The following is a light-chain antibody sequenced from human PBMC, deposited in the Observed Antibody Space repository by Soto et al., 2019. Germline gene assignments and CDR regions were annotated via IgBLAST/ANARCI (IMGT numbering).Light chain of an antibody. J-gene: IGLJ7*01. V-gene: IGLV1-44*01. CDR2: SNN. Sequence: QSVLTQPPSASGTPGQTVTISCSGSSSNIGSNSVNWYQQLPGTAPRVLIYSNNRRPSGVPDRFSGSKSGTSASLAISGLQSEDEAEYYCATWDGSLSGPVFGGGTQLTVL. CDR1: SSNIGSNS. CDR3: ATWDGSLSGPV.